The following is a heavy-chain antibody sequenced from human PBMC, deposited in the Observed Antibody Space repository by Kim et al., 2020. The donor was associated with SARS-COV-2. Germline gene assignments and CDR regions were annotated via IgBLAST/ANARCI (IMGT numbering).Heavy chain of an antibody. V-gene: IGHV4-39*01. J-gene: IGHJ3*02. D-gene: IGHD3-22*01. Sequence: RVTISVDTSKNQFSLKLSSVTAADTAVYYCARQAYYYDSSGYYYPGAFDIWGQGTMVTVSS. CDR3: ARQAYYYDSSGYYYPGAFDI.